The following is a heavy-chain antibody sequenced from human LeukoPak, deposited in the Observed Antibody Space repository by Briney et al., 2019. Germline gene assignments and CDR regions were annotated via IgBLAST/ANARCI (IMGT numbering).Heavy chain of an antibody. CDR1: EFTLSDSS. CDR3: ATVKAAGQLDN. D-gene: IGHD6-13*01. V-gene: IGHV1-24*01. J-gene: IGHJ4*02. Sequence: ASVKVSCKVSEFTLSDSSMHWVRQTPAKGLEWMGSFDHEDGQTFYAQKFQGRVTMTEDTSTDTAYMELSSLRSDDTAVYYCATVKAAGQLDNWGQGTLVTVSS. CDR2: FDHEDGQT.